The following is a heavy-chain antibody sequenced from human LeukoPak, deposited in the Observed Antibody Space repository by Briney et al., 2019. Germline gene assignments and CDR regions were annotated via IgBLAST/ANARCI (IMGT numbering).Heavy chain of an antibody. D-gene: IGHD5-24*01. CDR3: ARAGYKWKHLSAFDI. J-gene: IGHJ3*02. CDR1: SEFLTGYY. V-gene: IGHV4-34*01. CDR2: INDNGIT. Sequence: SETLSLTCGVSSEFLTGYYWGWIRQPPGKGLEWIGDINDNGITKYNPTLKSRVTISVDTSKNQFSLKLSSVTAADTAVYYCARAGYKWKHLSAFDIWGQGTMVAVSS.